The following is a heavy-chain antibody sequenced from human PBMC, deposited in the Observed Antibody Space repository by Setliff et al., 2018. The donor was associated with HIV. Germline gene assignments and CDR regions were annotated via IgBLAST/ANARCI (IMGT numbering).Heavy chain of an antibody. D-gene: IGHD6-19*01. V-gene: IGHV1-18*01. CDR2: ISAYNGNT. CDR1: GYTFSSYG. Sequence: ASVKVSCKASGYTFSSYGISWVRQAPGQGVEWMGWISAYNGNTNYAQKLQGRVTMTTDTSTSTAYMELRSLRSDDTAVYYCARGPQWLVQGYFGYWGQGTLVTVSS. J-gene: IGHJ4*02. CDR3: ARGPQWLVQGYFGY.